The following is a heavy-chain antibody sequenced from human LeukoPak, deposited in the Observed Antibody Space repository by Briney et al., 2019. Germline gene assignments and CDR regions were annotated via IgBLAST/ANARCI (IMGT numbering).Heavy chain of an antibody. D-gene: IGHD2-8*01. Sequence: PGGSLRLSCAASGFTFSSYSMNWVRQAPGKGLEWVSSISCSSSYIYYADSVKGRFTISRDNAKNSLYLQMNSLRAEDTAVYYCARIRYCTNGVCYNPFPNPGDVWGQGTTVTVSS. J-gene: IGHJ6*02. CDR2: ISCSSSYI. V-gene: IGHV3-21*01. CDR1: GFTFSSYS. CDR3: ARIRYCTNGVCYNPFPNPGDV.